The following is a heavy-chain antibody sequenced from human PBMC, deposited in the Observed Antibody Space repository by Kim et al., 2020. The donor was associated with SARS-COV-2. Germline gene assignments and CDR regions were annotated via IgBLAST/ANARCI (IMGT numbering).Heavy chain of an antibody. CDR1: GFTVSSNY. CDR2: IYSGGST. CDR3: ATISRGTGYSSGWYDWYFDL. D-gene: IGHD6-19*01. V-gene: IGHV3-53*01. J-gene: IGHJ2*01. Sequence: GGSLSLSCAASGFTVSSNYMSWVRQAPGKGLEWVSVIYSGGSTYYADSVKGRFTISRDNSKNTLYLQMNSLRAEDTAVYYCATISRGTGYSSGWYDWYFDLWGRGTLVTVSS.